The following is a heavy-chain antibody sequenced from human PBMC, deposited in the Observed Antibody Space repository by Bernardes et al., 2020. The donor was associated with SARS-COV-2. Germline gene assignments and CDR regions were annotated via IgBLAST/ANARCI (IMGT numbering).Heavy chain of an antibody. CDR1: GYTFTSYD. D-gene: IGHD6-19*01. V-gene: IGHV1-8*01. Sequence: ASVKVSCKASGYTFTSYDINWVRQATGQGLEWMGWMNPNSGNTGYAQKFQGRVTMTRNTPISPAYMELSSLRSEDTAVYYCAVRSSGWLNWFDPWGQRTLVTVSS. CDR2: MNPNSGNT. CDR3: AVRSSGWLNWFDP. J-gene: IGHJ5*02.